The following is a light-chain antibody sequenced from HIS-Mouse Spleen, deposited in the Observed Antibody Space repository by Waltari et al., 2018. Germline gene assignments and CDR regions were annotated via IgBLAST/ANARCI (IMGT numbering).Light chain of an antibody. CDR2: AAS. CDR1: PSISSY. Sequence: DIQMTQSPSSLSASVGDRVTITCRASPSISSYLNWYQQKPGKAPKLLIYAASSLQSGVRSRFSGSGSGTDFTLTISSLQPEDFATYYCQQSYSTPYTFGQGTKLEI. CDR3: QQSYSTPYT. V-gene: IGKV1-39*01. J-gene: IGKJ2*01.